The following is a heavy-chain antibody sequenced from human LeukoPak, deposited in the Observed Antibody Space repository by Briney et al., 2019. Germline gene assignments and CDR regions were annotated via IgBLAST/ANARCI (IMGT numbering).Heavy chain of an antibody. CDR2: IYYSGST. CDR3: ARGRVSSSTWYSTYYYYFYMDV. J-gene: IGHJ6*03. D-gene: IGHD4-11*01. V-gene: IGHV4-59*01. Sequence: SETLSLTCTVSGGSISSYYWSWIRQPPGKGLECMGYIYYSGSTNYNPSLKSRVTISVDTSKNQFSLKLSSVTAADTAVYYCARGRVSSSTWYSTYYYYFYMDVWGKGTTVTVSS. CDR1: GGSISSYY.